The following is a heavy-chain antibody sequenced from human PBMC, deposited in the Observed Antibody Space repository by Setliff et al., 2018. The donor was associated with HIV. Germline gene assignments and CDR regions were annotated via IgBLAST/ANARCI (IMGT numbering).Heavy chain of an antibody. CDR3: AKVMITTTWAFDF. Sequence: GGSLRLSCSASKITVSDIWMTWVRQAPGKGLEWVSAISASGGSTYYADSVKGRFTISRDNSKNTLYLQMSNLRAEDTALYYCAKVMITTTWAFDFWGQGTPVTVSS. D-gene: IGHD1-26*01. CDR1: KITVSDIW. J-gene: IGHJ4*02. V-gene: IGHV3-23*01. CDR2: ISASGGST.